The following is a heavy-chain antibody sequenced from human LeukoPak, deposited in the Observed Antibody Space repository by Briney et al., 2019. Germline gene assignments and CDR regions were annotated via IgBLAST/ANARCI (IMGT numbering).Heavy chain of an antibody. J-gene: IGHJ5*02. D-gene: IGHD7-27*01. CDR2: IYDSGTT. V-gene: IGHV4-39*01. CDR3: ARQRLTGNQGRGWFDP. CDR1: GGSISDSRYY. Sequence: SETLSLTCTVSGGSISDSRYYWVWLRQTPGMVLEWLGSIYDSGTTHCNPSLKSRVTISEDTSKNQFSLKLSSVTAADTGVYYGARQRLTGNQGRGWFDPWGQGTLVTVSS.